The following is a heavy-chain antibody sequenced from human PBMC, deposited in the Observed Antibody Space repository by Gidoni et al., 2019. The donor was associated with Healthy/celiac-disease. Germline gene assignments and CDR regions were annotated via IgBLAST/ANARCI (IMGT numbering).Heavy chain of an antibody. Sequence: QVQLVESGGGVVQPGRSLRPSCAASGFTFSSYAMHWVRQAPGKGLGWVAVISYDGSNKYYADSVKGRFTISRDNSKNTLYLQMNSLRAEDTAVYYCARDNGGSYYFDYWGQGTLVTVSS. CDR2: ISYDGSNK. V-gene: IGHV3-30*04. CDR3: ARDNGGSYYFDY. CDR1: GFTFSSYA. D-gene: IGHD3-10*01. J-gene: IGHJ4*02.